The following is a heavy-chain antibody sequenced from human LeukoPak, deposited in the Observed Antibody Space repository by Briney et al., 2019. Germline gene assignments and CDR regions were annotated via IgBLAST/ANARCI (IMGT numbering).Heavy chain of an antibody. V-gene: IGHV4-61*02. J-gene: IGHJ3*02. CDR2: IYTSGST. Sequence: SQTLSLTCTVSGGSLSSGSYYWSWVRQPAGKGLEWIGRIYTSGSTNYNPSLKSRATISVDTSKNQFSLKLSSVTAADTAVYYCASNYGIVGANNAFDIWGQGTMVTVSS. CDR1: GGSLSSGSYY. D-gene: IGHD1-26*01. CDR3: ASNYGIVGANNAFDI.